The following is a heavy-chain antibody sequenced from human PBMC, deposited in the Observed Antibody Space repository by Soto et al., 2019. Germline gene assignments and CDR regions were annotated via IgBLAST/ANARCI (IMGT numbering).Heavy chain of an antibody. J-gene: IGHJ4*02. CDR3: ATSYGSGSAHFDY. CDR1: GGTFTSYT. D-gene: IGHD3-10*01. V-gene: IGHV1-69*02. Sequence: QVQLVQSGAEVKMPGSSVKVSCTASGGTFTSYTFSWVRQVPGQGLEWMGRIIPILRMADFAQKFQGRVTINADESTGTVYMKLSSLRSEDTAVYYCATSYGSGSAHFDYWGQGTLVTVS. CDR2: IIPILRMA.